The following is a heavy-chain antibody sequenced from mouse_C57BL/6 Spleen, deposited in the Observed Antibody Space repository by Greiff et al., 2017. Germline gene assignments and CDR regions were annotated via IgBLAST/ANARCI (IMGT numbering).Heavy chain of an antibody. Sequence: VQLQQPGAELVRPGTSVKLSCKASGYTFTSSWMHWVKQRPGQGLEWIGVIDPSDSYTNYNQKFKGKATLTVDTSSSTAYMQLSSLTSEDSAVYYCARSITTVEGYFDVGGTGTTVTVSS. J-gene: IGHJ1*03. CDR1: GYTFTSSW. V-gene: IGHV1-59*01. CDR3: ARSITTVEGYFDV. CDR2: IDPSDSYT. D-gene: IGHD1-1*01.